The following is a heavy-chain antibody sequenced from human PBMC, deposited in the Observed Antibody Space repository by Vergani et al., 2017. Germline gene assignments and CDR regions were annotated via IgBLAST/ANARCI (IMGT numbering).Heavy chain of an antibody. V-gene: IGHV4-59*08. CDR3: ARAGSGDPFYYGSGTYYMDV. CDR1: GGSLSSYY. D-gene: IGHD3-10*01. Sequence: QVQLQESGPGLVKPSETLSLTCPVSGGSLSSYYWSWIRQPPGKGLEWIGYIYYSGSTNYNPSLKSRVTISVDTSKNQFSLKLSSVTAADTAVYYCARAGSGDPFYYGSGTYYMDVWGKGTTVTVSS. J-gene: IGHJ6*03. CDR2: IYYSGST.